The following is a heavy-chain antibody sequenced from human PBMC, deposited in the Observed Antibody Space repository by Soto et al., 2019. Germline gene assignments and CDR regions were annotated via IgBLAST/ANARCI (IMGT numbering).Heavy chain of an antibody. CDR1: GGSISSGGYY. Sequence: QVQLQESGPGLVKPSQTLSLTCTVSGGSISSGGYYWSWIRQHPGKGLEWIGYIYYSGSTYYNPSLKSRVTISVDTSKNQFSRKLSSVTAADTAVYYCARASTPAAPYYYYYMDVWGKGTTVTVS. V-gene: IGHV4-31*03. CDR3: ARASTPAAPYYYYYMDV. CDR2: IYYSGST. D-gene: IGHD2-2*01. J-gene: IGHJ6*03.